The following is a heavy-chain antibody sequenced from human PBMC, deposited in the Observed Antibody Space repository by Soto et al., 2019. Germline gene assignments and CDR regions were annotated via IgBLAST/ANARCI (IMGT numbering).Heavy chain of an antibody. D-gene: IGHD3-22*01. J-gene: IGHJ4*02. V-gene: IGHV3-33*01. Sequence: GGSLRLSCAASGFTFSSYGMHWVRQAPGKGLEWVAVIWYDGSNKYYADSVKGRFTISRDNSKNTLYLQMNSLRAEDTAVYYCARDLGSGSSGYYYFPLFDYWGTGSLVTVSS. CDR3: ARDLGSGSSGYYYFPLFDY. CDR1: GFTFSSYG. CDR2: IWYDGSNK.